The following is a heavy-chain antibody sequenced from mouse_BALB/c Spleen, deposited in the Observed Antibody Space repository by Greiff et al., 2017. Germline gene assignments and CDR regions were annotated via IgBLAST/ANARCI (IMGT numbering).Heavy chain of an antibody. CDR3: ARVYYYGSSRYYAMDY. CDR2: ISSGGSYT. D-gene: IGHD1-1*01. J-gene: IGHJ4*01. CDR1: GFTFSSYA. Sequence: EVKLVESGGGLVKPGGSLKLSCAASGFTFSSYAMSWVRQSPEKRLEWVAEISSGGSYTYYPDTVTGRFTISRDNAKNTLYLEMSSLRSEDTAMYYCARVYYYGSSRYYAMDYWGQGTSVTVSS. V-gene: IGHV5-9-4*01.